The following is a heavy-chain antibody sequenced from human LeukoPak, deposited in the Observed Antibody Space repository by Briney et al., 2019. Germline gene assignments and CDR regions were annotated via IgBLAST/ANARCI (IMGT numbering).Heavy chain of an antibody. CDR1: GFTFSSYG. D-gene: IGHD3-3*01. Sequence: GGSLRLSCAASGFTFSSYGMHWVRQAPGKGLEWVAVISYDGSNRYYADSVKGRFTISRDNSKNTLYLQMNSLRAEDTAVYYCAKEGGYDFWSGWKRDYYYYYYMDVWGKGTTVTVSS. J-gene: IGHJ6*03. CDR3: AKEGGYDFWSGWKRDYYYYYYMDV. CDR2: ISYDGSNR. V-gene: IGHV3-30*18.